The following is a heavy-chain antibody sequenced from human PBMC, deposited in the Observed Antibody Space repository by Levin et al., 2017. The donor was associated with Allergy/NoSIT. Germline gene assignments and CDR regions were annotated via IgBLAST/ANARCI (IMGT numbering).Heavy chain of an antibody. CDR3: ATFSGGITGPTVAFDI. V-gene: IGHV4-59*01. J-gene: IGHJ3*02. CDR2: IYYSGST. D-gene: IGHD1/OR15-1a*01. Sequence: SETLSLTCTVSGGSISSYYWSWIRQPPGKGLEWIGYIYYSGSTNYNPSLKSRVTISVDTSKNQFSLKLSSVTAADTAVYYCATFSGGITGPTVAFDIWGQGTMVTVSS. CDR1: GGSISSYY.